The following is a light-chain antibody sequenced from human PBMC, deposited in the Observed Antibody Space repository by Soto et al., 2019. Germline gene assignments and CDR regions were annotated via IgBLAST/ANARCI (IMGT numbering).Light chain of an antibody. CDR3: QQYQSLPFT. V-gene: IGKV1-33*01. CDR1: QDISDY. CDR2: DAS. Sequence: DIQMTQSPSSLSASVGDRVTITCQASQDISDYLNWYHQKPGKAPKFLIYDASYLETGVPSRFTRSGSGTDFTFPISSLQPEDIGTYYCQQYQSLPFTFGPGTTVDIK. J-gene: IGKJ3*01.